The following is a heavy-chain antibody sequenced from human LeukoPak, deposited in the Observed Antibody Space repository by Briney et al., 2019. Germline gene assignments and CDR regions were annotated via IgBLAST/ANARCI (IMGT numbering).Heavy chain of an antibody. CDR3: AKDGSMAHWFDP. CDR1: GFTFSSYA. CDR2: ISGSGGST. Sequence: PGGSLRLSCAASGFTFSSYAMSWVRQAPGKGLEWVPAISGSGGSTYYADSVKGRFTISRDNSKNTLYLQMNSLRAEDTAVYYCAKDGSMAHWFDPWGQGTLVTVSS. J-gene: IGHJ5*02. D-gene: IGHD2/OR15-2a*01. V-gene: IGHV3-23*01.